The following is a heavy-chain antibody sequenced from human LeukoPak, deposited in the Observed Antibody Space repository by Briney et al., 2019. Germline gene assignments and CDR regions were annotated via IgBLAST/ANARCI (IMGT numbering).Heavy chain of an antibody. CDR3: AKFLGTVTTS. CDR2: ISGSGGST. D-gene: IGHD4-17*01. CDR1: GFTFRSYS. V-gene: IGHV3-23*01. Sequence: GGSLRLPCVASGFTFRSYSMNWVRQAPGKGLEWVSAISGSGGSTYYADSVKGRFTISRDNSKSTLYLQMNSLRAEDTAVYYCAKFLGTVTTSWGQGTLVTVSS. J-gene: IGHJ5*02.